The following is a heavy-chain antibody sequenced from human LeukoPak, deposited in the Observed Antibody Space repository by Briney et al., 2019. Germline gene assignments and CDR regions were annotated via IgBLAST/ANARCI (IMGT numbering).Heavy chain of an antibody. Sequence: GGSLRLSCTASGFTFSDYSMSWVRQAPGKGLEWVSAISGSGGDTYYADSVKGRFAISRDNSKNTLYLQMNSLRVEDTATYYCAKVSLSIVVVIAAALGNFDYWGQGTRVIVSS. CDR1: GFTFSDYS. D-gene: IGHD2-15*01. J-gene: IGHJ4*02. CDR3: AKVSLSIVVVIAAALGNFDY. CDR2: ISGSGGDT. V-gene: IGHV3-23*01.